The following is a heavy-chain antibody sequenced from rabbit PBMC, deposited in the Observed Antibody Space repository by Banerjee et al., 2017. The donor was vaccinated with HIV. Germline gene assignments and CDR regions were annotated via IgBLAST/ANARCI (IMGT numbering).Heavy chain of an antibody. CDR2: IYVGTSGVT. V-gene: IGHV1S45*01. D-gene: IGHD1-1*01. CDR1: GIDFSSYG. J-gene: IGHJ3*01. CDR3: ARSGIDISAYLSL. Sequence: QEQLVESGGGLVTLGGSLKLSCKASGIDFSSYGISWVRQAPGKGLEWIACIYVGTSGVTFYANWAKGRFTISKTSSTTVTLQMPSLTAADTATYFCARSGIDISAYLSLWGQGTLVTVS.